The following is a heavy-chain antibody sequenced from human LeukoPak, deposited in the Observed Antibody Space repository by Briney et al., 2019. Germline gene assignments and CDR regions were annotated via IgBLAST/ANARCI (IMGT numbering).Heavy chain of an antibody. Sequence: SVKVSCKASGNSISNYAVSWVRQAPGQGLEWMGGIIPIFGTANYAQKFQGRVTITADESTSTAYMELSSLRSEDTAVYYCARDVCGGDCFFDYWGQGTLVTVSS. V-gene: IGHV1-69*01. CDR2: IIPIFGTA. CDR1: GNSISNYA. CDR3: ARDVCGGDCFFDY. D-gene: IGHD2-21*02. J-gene: IGHJ4*02.